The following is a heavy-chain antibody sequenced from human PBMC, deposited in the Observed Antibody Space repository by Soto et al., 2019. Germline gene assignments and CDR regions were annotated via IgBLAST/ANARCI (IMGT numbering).Heavy chain of an antibody. CDR2: IYHSGST. CDR1: GGSISSGGYS. J-gene: IGHJ4*02. Sequence: QLQLQESGSGLVKPSQTLSLTCAVSGGSISSGGYSWSWIRQPPGKGLEWIGYIYHSGSTYYNPSLKSRVTISVDGSKNQFSPKLSSVTAADTAVYYCARAGGLGAVAADYWGQGTLVTVSS. CDR3: ARAGGLGAVAADY. V-gene: IGHV4-30-2*01. D-gene: IGHD6-19*01.